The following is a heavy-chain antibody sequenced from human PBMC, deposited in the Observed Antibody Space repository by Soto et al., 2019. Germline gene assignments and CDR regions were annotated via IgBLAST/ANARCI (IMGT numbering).Heavy chain of an antibody. CDR2: ISSSSGNTI. J-gene: IGHJ4*02. CDR1: GFTFNSYS. Sequence: LRLSCAASGFTFNSYSMNWVRQAPGKGLEWVSYISSSSGNTIYYADSVKGRFTISRDNAKNSLFLQMNSLRAEDTAVYYCARGLRELYFDYWGRGILVTVSS. V-gene: IGHV3-48*01. CDR3: ARGLRELYFDY. D-gene: IGHD1-7*01.